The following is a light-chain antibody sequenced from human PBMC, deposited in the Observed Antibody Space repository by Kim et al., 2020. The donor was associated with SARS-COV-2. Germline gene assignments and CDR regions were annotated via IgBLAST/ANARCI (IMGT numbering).Light chain of an antibody. J-gene: IGLJ2*01. CDR1: NSDVGLYDY. CDR3: TSYTSSDTWI. Sequence: GQPLPISRPGTNSDVGLYDYVSWYQQHPAEVPKLIIYGVTKRPSGVSHRFSASKSGNTASLTISGLQPEDEAHYYCTSYTSSDTWIFGGGTQLTVL. V-gene: IGLV2-14*03. CDR2: GVT.